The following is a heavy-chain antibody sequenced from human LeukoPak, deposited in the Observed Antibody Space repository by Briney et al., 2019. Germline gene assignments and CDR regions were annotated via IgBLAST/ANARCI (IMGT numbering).Heavy chain of an antibody. D-gene: IGHD5-18*01. V-gene: IGHV4-39*07. CDR2: INHSGST. Sequence: SETLSLTCTVSGGSISSSSYYWSWIRQPPGKGLEWIGEINHSGSTNYNPSLKSRVTISVDTSKNQFSLKLSSVTAADTAMYYCARGGSYGITTLDYWGQGTLVTVSS. CDR1: GGSISSSSYY. J-gene: IGHJ4*02. CDR3: ARGGSYGITTLDY.